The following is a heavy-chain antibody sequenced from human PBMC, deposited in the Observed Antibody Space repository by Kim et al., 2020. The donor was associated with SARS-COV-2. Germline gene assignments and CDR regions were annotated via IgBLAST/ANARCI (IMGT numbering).Heavy chain of an antibody. CDR2: IYYSGST. CDR1: GGSISSGGYY. D-gene: IGHD3-3*01. CDR3: ARDRGLLEWMPGAFDI. J-gene: IGHJ3*02. Sequence: SETLSLTCTVSGGSISSGGYYWSWIRQHPGKGLEWIGYIYYSGSTYYNPSLKSRVTISVDTSKNQFSLKLSSVTAADTAVYYCARDRGLLEWMPGAFDIWGQGTMVTVSS. V-gene: IGHV4-31*03.